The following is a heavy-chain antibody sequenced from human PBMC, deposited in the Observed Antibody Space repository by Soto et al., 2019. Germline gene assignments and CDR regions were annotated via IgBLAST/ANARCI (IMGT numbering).Heavy chain of an antibody. CDR2: IWYDGSNK. J-gene: IGHJ4*02. D-gene: IGHD4-17*01. Sequence: QVQLVESGGGVVQPGRSLRLSCAASGFTFSSYGMHWVRQAPGKGLEWVAVIWYDGSNKYYADSVKGLFTISRDTSQNSRYLRMNSLRAEDTALYYCARVRPLYGDTSPSFAYRGQRTLVTVSS. V-gene: IGHV3-33*01. CDR3: ARVRPLYGDTSPSFAY. CDR1: GFTFSSYG.